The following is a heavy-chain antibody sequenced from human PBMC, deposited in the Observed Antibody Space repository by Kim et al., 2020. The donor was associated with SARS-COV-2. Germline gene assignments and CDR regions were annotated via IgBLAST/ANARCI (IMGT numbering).Heavy chain of an antibody. CDR3: NYGWLFQPSYFDY. V-gene: IGHV3-23*01. D-gene: IGHD3-22*01. J-gene: IGHJ4*02. CDR2: ISGGGGST. Sequence: GGSLRLSCAGSGFTFSGYGMSWVRQAPGKGLEWVSTISGGGGSTYYADSVKGRFTISRDNSRNTLYLQLNSLRADDTAVYYCNYGWLFQPSYFDYWGQGTLVTVSS. CDR1: GFTFSGYG.